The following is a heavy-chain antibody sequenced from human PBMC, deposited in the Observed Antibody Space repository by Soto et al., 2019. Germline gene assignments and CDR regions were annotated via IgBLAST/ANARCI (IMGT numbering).Heavy chain of an antibody. V-gene: IGHV4-59*12. CDR2: THYSGNT. CDR3: ARHTLTVRSGFDN. Sequence: QVQLQESGPGLVKPSETLSLTCTVSGGSISTYYWDWLRQSPEKGLEWIGYTHYSGNTNYHPSLRGRVTISLDMSRNQFSLILSAVTAADTAIYYCARHTLTVRSGFDNWGQGALVTVSS. J-gene: IGHJ4*02. CDR1: GGSISTYY. D-gene: IGHD4-17*01.